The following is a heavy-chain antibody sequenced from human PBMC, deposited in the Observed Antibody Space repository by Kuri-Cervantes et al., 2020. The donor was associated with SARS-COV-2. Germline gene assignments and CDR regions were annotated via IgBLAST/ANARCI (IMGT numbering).Heavy chain of an antibody. D-gene: IGHD6-19*01. V-gene: IGHV1-69*13. CDR2: IIPIFGTA. Sequence: VKVSCKASGGTFSSYAISWVRQAPGQGLEWMGGIIPIFGTANYAQKFQGRVTITADESTSTAYMELSSLRSEDTAVYYCATRSGWHSYYYYYMDVWGKGTTVTVSS. J-gene: IGHJ6*03. CDR3: ATRSGWHSYYYYYMDV. CDR1: GGTFSSYA.